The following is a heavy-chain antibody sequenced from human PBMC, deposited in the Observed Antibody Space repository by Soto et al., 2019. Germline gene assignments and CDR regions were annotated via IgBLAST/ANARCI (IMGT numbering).Heavy chain of an antibody. CDR1: GFTFSSYG. Sequence: QVQLVESGGGVVQPGRSLRLSCAASGFTFSSYGMHWVRQAPGKGLEWVAVISYDGSNKYYADSVKGRFTISRDNSKNTLYLQMNSLRAEDTAVYYCAKGAYHWEFDYWGQGTLVTVSS. CDR3: AKGAYHWEFDY. J-gene: IGHJ4*02. D-gene: IGHD1-20*01. CDR2: ISYDGSNK. V-gene: IGHV3-30*18.